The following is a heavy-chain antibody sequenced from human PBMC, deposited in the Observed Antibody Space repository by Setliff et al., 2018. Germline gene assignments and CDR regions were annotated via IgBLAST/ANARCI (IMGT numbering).Heavy chain of an antibody. V-gene: IGHV4-30-4*08. D-gene: IGHD3-10*01. J-gene: IGHJ4*02. CDR3: ARRYFVSGSYFYFDY. CDR1: GASTNSGDYY. Sequence: SETLSLTCTVSGASTNSGDYYWSWIRQRPGKALEYIGYVDFSGKTDYNPSLKSRLTMSFDTSKNQFSLRLRSVSAADTAVYFCARRYFVSGSYFYFDYWGQGTLVTVSS. CDR2: VDFSGKT.